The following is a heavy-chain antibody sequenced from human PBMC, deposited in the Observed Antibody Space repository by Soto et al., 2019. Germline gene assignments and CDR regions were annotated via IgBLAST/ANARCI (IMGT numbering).Heavy chain of an antibody. CDR1: GGTFSSYT. J-gene: IGHJ4*02. CDR3: ARDWGSMVADAGFDY. Sequence: QVQLVQSGAEVKKPGSSVKVSCKASGGTFSSYTISWVRQAPGQGLEWMGRIIPILGIANYAQKFQGRVTITADKSTSTAYMELSSLSSEDTAVYYCARDWGSMVADAGFDYWGQGTLVTVSS. CDR2: IIPILGIA. D-gene: IGHD3-16*01. V-gene: IGHV1-69*08.